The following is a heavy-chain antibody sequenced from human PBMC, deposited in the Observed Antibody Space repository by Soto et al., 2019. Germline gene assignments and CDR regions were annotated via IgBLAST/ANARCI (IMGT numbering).Heavy chain of an antibody. Sequence: VHLQDSCPKQVKSSATLSLPCTVSGGSINAFYWNWIRQAPVKGLASIGYIFWSGNTKYSPSLRSRLTMSVDTSTNQSSLSLKSFTAADTAVYYCVRGLDALLTGVWLRCDSWVRGTPGTVPS. CDR3: VRGLDALLTGVWLRCDS. CDR2: IFWSGNT. CDR1: GGSINAFY. J-gene: IGHJ5*01. D-gene: IGHD3-9*01. V-gene: IGHV4-59*13.